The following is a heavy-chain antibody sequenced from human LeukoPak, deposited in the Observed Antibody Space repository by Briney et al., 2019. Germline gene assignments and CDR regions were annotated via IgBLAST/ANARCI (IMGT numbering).Heavy chain of an antibody. D-gene: IGHD1-1*01. CDR2: ISGSGGTT. V-gene: IGHV3-23*01. CDR3: AKEKPETTAFDY. J-gene: IGHJ4*02. Sequence: LPGGSLRLSCVASRFTFRTYPMTWVRQAPGKGLEWVAIISGSGGTTHYADSVKGRFTISRDNFKNTLYLQMNSLRGEDTAVYHCAKEKPETTAFDYWGQGTLVTVSS. CDR1: RFTFRTYP.